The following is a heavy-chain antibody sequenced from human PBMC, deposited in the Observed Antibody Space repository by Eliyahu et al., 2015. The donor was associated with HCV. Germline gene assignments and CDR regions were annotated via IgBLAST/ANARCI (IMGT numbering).Heavy chain of an antibody. Sequence: QLQLQESGPGLVKPSETLSLTCTVSGGSISSSSYYWGWIRQPPGKGLEWIGSIYYSGSTYYNPSLKSRVTISVDTSKNQFSLKLSSVTAADTAVYYCARHILGVWSYYNGICYFDYWGQGTLVTVSS. J-gene: IGHJ4*02. CDR3: ARHILGVWSYYNGICYFDY. CDR1: GGSISSSSYY. D-gene: IGHD3-10*01. CDR2: IYYSGST. V-gene: IGHV4-39*01.